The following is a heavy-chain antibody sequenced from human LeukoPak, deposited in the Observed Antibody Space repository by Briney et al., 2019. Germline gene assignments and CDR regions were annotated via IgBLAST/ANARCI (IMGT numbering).Heavy chain of an antibody. V-gene: IGHV3-33*01. J-gene: IGHJ4*02. CDR1: GFTFNSSA. Sequence: GGSLRLSCAASGFTFNSSAMHWVRQAPGKGLEWVAVIWYGGSNKYYADSVKGRFTISRDNSKNTVYLQMNSLRAEDTAVYYCARGKYGGYFIDYWGQGTLVTVSS. D-gene: IGHD5-12*01. CDR3: ARGKYGGYFIDY. CDR2: IWYGGSNK.